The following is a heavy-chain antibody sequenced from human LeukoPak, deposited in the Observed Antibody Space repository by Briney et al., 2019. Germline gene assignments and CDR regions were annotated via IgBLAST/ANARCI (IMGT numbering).Heavy chain of an antibody. CDR3: AKGGYCSSTSCPADY. D-gene: IGHD2-2*01. CDR2: ISGNGGNT. Sequence: GGSLRLSCAVSGFTFSGYAMSWVRQAPGMGLEWVSVISGNGGNTHYADSVKGRFTISRDNSKNTLYLQMSSLRADDTAVYYCAKGGYCSSTSCPADYWGQGTLVTVSS. J-gene: IGHJ4*02. V-gene: IGHV3-23*01. CDR1: GFTFSGYA.